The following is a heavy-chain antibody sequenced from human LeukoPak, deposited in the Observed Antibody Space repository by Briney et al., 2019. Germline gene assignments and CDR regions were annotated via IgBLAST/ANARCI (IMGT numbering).Heavy chain of an antibody. J-gene: IGHJ4*02. CDR1: GFTFSSYA. V-gene: IGHV3-23*01. Sequence: GGSLRLSCAASGFTFSSYAMSWVRQAPGKGLEWVSAISGSGGSTYYADSVKGRFTISRDNAKNSLYLQMNSLRAEDTAVYYCARDLARGGYSYGYSDCWGQGTLVTVSS. CDR3: ARDLARGGYSYGYSDC. CDR2: ISGSGGST. D-gene: IGHD5-18*01.